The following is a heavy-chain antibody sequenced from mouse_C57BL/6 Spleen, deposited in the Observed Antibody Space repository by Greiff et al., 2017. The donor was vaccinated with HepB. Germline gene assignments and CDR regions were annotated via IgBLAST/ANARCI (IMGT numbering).Heavy chain of an antibody. CDR3: ARGYYYAMDY. CDR1: GFTFSDYG. V-gene: IGHV5-17*01. CDR2: ISSGSSTI. Sequence: EVQLVESGGGLVKPGGSLKLSCAASGFTFSDYGMHWVRQAPEKGLEWVAYISSGSSTIYYAATVKGRFTISRDNAKNTLFLQMTSLRSEDTAMYYCARGYYYAMDYWGQGTSVTVSS. J-gene: IGHJ4*01.